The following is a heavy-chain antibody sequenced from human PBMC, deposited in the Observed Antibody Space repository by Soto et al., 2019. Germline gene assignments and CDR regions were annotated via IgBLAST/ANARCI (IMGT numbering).Heavy chain of an antibody. V-gene: IGHV1-46*01. Sequence: QVQLVQSGTEVKKPVASVNVSGKASGYTFTTLYLHSVRQVPGQGLEMMGIINPSGGRTTYALKFQGRVTMTSDTSTNTVYVELTSLRSEDTAIYFCARAGDSCGSGTFSPPLRYDFNSWGQGTLVTVSS. CDR2: INPSGGRT. CDR3: ARAGDSCGSGTFSPPLRYDFNS. CDR1: GYTFTTLY. D-gene: IGHD3-10*01. J-gene: IGHJ4*02.